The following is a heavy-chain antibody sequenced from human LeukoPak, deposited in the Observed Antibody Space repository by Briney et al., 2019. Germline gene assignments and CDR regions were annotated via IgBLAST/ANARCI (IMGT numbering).Heavy chain of an antibody. CDR2: INPNSGGT. CDR3: ARDFSHYDILTGYHYYFDY. Sequence: ASGKVSCKASGYTFTGYYMHWVRQAPGQGLEWMGWINPNSGGTNYAQKFQGRVTMTRDTSISTAYMELSRLRSDDTAVYYCARDFSHYDILTGYHYYFDYWGQGTLVTVSS. V-gene: IGHV1-2*02. J-gene: IGHJ4*02. D-gene: IGHD3-9*01. CDR1: GYTFTGYY.